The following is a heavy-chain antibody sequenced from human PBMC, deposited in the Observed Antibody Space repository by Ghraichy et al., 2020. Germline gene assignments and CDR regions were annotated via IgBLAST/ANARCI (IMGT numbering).Heavy chain of an antibody. CDR2: INHSGST. D-gene: IGHD3-22*01. CDR1: GGSFSGYY. V-gene: IGHV4-34*01. CDR3: ARVFFAYDPTPGVWFDP. Sequence: SQTLSLTCAVYGGSFSGYYWSWIRQPPGKGLEWIGEINHSGSTNYNPSLKSRVTISVDTSKNQFSLKLSSVTAADTAVYYCARVFFAYDPTPGVWFDPWGQGTLVTVSS. J-gene: IGHJ5*02.